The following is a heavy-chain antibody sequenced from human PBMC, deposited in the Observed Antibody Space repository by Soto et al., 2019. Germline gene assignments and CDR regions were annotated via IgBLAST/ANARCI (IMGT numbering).Heavy chain of an antibody. CDR2: VYYSGST. J-gene: IGHJ5*02. CDR3: ARRWYCTSTSCLSWFDP. D-gene: IGHD2-2*01. V-gene: IGHV4-39*01. CDR1: GGSISSYY. Sequence: SETLSLTCTVSGGSISSYYWGWIRQPPGRGLEWIGTVYYSGSTSYNPSLKSRLTMSVDTSKNQFSLKLSSVTAADTAVYYCARRWYCTSTSCLSWFDPWGQGTLVTVSS.